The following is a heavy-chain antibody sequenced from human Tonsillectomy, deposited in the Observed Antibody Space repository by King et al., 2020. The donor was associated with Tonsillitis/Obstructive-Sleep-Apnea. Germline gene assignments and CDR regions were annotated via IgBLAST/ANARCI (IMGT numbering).Heavy chain of an antibody. CDR1: GFTFSSYS. J-gene: IGHJ4*02. Sequence: VQLVESGGGLVQPGGSLRLSCAASGFTFSSYSMNWVRQAPGKGLEWVSYITSSSSTIYYADSVKGRFTISRDNAKNSMYLPMNRLRDEDTAVYYCAREGGNGYDNYWGQGTLVTVSS. V-gene: IGHV3-48*02. CDR2: ITSSSSTI. CDR3: AREGGNGYDNY. D-gene: IGHD3-22*01.